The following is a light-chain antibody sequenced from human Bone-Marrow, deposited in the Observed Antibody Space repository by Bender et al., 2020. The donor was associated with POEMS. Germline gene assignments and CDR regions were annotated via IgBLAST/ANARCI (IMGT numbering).Light chain of an antibody. CDR1: SSKFGSYP. J-gene: IGLJ3*02. V-gene: IGLV1-44*01. CDR2: NNS. CDR3: ATWDDSLNGWV. Sequence: QSVLTQPPSASGTPRQRVTISCSGSSSKFGSYPVNWYQQLPGAAPKLVIFNNSQRPSGVPDRFSGSNSGTSASLAISGLLSDDEADFYWATWDDSLNGWVFGGGTKLTVL.